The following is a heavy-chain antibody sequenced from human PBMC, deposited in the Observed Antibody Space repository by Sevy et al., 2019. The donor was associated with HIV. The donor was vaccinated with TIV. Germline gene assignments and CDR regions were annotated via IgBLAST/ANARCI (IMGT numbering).Heavy chain of an antibody. D-gene: IGHD6-13*01. V-gene: IGHV3-7*03. J-gene: IGHJ4*02. CDR1: GFTFSSYW. Sequence: GGSLRLSCAASGFTFSSYWMSWVRQAPGKGLEWVANIKQDGSEKYYVDSVKGRFTISRDNAKNSLYLQMNGLRAEDTAVYYCARDLGYSTRGFDYWGQGTLVTVSS. CDR2: IKQDGSEK. CDR3: ARDLGYSTRGFDY.